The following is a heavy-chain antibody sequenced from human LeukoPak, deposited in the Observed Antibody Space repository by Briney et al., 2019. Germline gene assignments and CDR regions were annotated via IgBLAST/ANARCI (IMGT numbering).Heavy chain of an antibody. CDR1: GYTFTSYA. CDR2: INTNTGNP. CDR3: AREAYSSAYYFDY. J-gene: IGHJ4*02. D-gene: IGHD5-18*01. Sequence: ASVKVSCKASGYTFTSYAMNWVRQAPGQGLEWMGWINTNTGNPSYARGFTGRFVFSLDTSVSTAYLQISGLKAEDTAVYYCAREAYSSAYYFDYWGQGTLVTVSS. V-gene: IGHV7-4-1*02.